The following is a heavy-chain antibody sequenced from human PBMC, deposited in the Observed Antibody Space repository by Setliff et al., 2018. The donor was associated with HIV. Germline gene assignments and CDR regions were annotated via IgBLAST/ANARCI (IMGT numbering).Heavy chain of an antibody. V-gene: IGHV1-69*13. CDR2: IIPIFGTA. CDR3: ARKYCTNGVCYKTGEFDY. CDR1: GGSGGTFSSNT. J-gene: IGHJ4*02. Sequence: SVKVSCKASGGSGGTFSSNTISWVRQAPGQGLEWLGGIIPIFGTANNAQKFQGRVTITADESTSTAYMEPSSLRSDDTAVYYCARKYCTNGVCYKTGEFDYWGQGTLVTVSS. D-gene: IGHD2-8*01.